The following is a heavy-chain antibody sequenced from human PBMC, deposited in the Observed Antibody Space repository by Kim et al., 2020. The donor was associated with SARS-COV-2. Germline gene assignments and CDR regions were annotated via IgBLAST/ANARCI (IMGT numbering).Heavy chain of an antibody. D-gene: IGHD4-17*01. V-gene: IGHV3-30*04. CDR1: GFTFSSYA. J-gene: IGHJ6*02. CDR2: ISYDGSNK. CDR3: ARDTTVTNYYYYGMDV. Sequence: GGSLRLSCAASGFTFSSYAMHWVRQAPGKGLEWVAVISYDGSNKYYADSVKGRFTISRDNSKNTLYLQMNSLRAEDTAVYYCARDTTVTNYYYYGMDVWGQGTTVTVSS.